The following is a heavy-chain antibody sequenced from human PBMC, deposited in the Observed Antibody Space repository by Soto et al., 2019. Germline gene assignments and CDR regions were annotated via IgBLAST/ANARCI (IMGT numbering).Heavy chain of an antibody. V-gene: IGHV1-3*01. CDR1: GSTFTSYA. CDR3: ARDASSTGTGWFDP. Sequence: ASVKVSCKASGSTFTSYAMHWVRQAPGQRLEWMGWINAGNGNTKYSQKFQGRVTITRDTSASTAYMELSSLRSEDTAVYYCARDASSTGTGWFDPWGQGTLVTVSS. CDR2: INAGNGNT. D-gene: IGHD2-2*01. J-gene: IGHJ5*02.